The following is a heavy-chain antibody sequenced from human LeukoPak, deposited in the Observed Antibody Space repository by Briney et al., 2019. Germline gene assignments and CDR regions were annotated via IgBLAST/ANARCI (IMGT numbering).Heavy chain of an antibody. CDR1: GYTFTGYY. Sequence: GASVKVSCKASGYTFTGYYMHWVRQAPGQGLEWMGWINPNSGGTNYAQKFQGRVTMTRDTSISTAYMELSRLRSDDTAVYYCARASYGGSQGEYNWSDPWGQGTLVTVSS. D-gene: IGHD4-23*01. V-gene: IGHV1-2*02. CDR3: ARASYGGSQGEYNWSDP. CDR2: INPNSGGT. J-gene: IGHJ5*02.